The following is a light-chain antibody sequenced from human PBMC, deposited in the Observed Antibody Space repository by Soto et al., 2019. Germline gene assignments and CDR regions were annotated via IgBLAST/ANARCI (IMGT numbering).Light chain of an antibody. J-gene: IGKJ1*01. Sequence: ENLLTQSPGPLSLSPGESATLSWRASQSVSSSYLAWYQKKPGQDPRLLIYVASSRATGIPDRFSGSGSGTDFNLTISRLETEDFAVYECQQYGSSTRTVGQGTKRDIK. CDR1: QSVSSSY. CDR3: QQYGSSTRT. V-gene: IGKV3-20*01. CDR2: VAS.